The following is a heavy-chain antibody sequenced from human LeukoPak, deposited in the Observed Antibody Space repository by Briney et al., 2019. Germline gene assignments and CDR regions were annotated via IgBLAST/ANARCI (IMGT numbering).Heavy chain of an antibody. CDR2: ISAGGDST. CDR3: ASAGRGRAFDI. Sequence: GGSLRLSCAASGFTFSSDAMTWVRQAPGKGLEWVSTISAGGDSTYYANSVKGRFTISRDNSKNTLYLQMNSLRAEDTAVYYCASAGRGRAFDIWGQGTMVTVSS. V-gene: IGHV3-23*01. CDR1: GFTFSSDA. D-gene: IGHD1-14*01. J-gene: IGHJ3*02.